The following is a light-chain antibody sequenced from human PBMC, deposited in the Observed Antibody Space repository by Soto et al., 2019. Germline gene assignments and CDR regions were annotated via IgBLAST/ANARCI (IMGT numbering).Light chain of an antibody. CDR3: QQYNSYWT. CDR2: KAS. Sequence: IQMTQSPSSLSASVGDRVTITCRASQGIGSYLARYQQKPGKAPKLLIYKASTLKSGVPSRFSGSGSGTEFTLTISSLQPDDFATYYCQQYNSYWTFGQGTKVDIK. CDR1: QGIGSY. V-gene: IGKV1-5*03. J-gene: IGKJ1*01.